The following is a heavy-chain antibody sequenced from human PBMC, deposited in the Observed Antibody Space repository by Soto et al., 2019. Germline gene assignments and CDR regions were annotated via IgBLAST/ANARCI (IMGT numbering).Heavy chain of an antibody. J-gene: IGHJ4*02. CDR3: GRGSSWTKVEY. D-gene: IGHD2-15*01. CDR2: IIPIFGPA. Sequence: QVQLVQSGAEVRKPGSSVKVSCEASGGTVSNSAISWLRQAPGQGLEWMGGIIPIFGPAVYARKFRGRVTITADESTSTAYMELSAVGSEDTAVYYCGRGSSWTKVEYWGQGTLVTVSS. V-gene: IGHV1-69*01. CDR1: GGTVSNSA.